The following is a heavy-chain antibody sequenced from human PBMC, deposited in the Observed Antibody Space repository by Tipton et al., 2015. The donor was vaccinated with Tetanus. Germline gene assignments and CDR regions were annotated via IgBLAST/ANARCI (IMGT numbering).Heavy chain of an antibody. Sequence: TLSLTCTVSGDSISRGGYFWNWIRQRPGKGPEWIGYIYYSGSTYYSPSLKSRVAISMDTSKNQFSLKLTSVTAADTAVYYCARANYDFPKKGPFDSWGQGTLVIVSS. V-gene: IGHV4-31*03. D-gene: IGHD3-3*01. J-gene: IGHJ4*02. CDR2: IYYSGST. CDR1: GDSISRGGYF. CDR3: ARANYDFPKKGPFDS.